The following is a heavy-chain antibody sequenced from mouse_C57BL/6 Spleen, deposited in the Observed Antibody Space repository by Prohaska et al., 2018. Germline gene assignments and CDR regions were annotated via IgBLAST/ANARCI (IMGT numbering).Heavy chain of an antibody. Sequence: SGGGLVQSGRSLRLSCATSGFTFSDFYMEWVRQAPGKGLEWIAASRNKANDYTTEYSASVKGRFIVSRDTSQSILYLQMNALRAEDTAIYYCARDEWFAYWGQGTLVTVSA. CDR2: SRNKANDYTT. CDR3: ARDEWFAY. V-gene: IGHV7-1*01. CDR1: GFTFSDFY. J-gene: IGHJ3*01.